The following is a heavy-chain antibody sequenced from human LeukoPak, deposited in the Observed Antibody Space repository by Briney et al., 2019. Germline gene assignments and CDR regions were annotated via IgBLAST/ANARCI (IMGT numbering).Heavy chain of an antibody. CDR2: INLSGGST. Sequence: GASVKVSCKASGYTFTSYYMHWVRQAPGQGLEWMGIINLSGGSTSYAQKFQGRVTMTRDTSTSTVYMELSSLRSEDTAVYYCARAGKSITMIVVVVAFDIWGQGTMVTVSS. J-gene: IGHJ3*02. CDR1: GYTFTSYY. V-gene: IGHV1-46*01. CDR3: ARAGKSITMIVVVVAFDI. D-gene: IGHD3-22*01.